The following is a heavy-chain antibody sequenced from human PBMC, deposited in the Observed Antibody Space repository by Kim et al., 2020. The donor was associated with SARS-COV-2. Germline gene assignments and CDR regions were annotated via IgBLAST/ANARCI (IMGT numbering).Heavy chain of an antibody. Sequence: SETLSLTCAVSGGSISSSNWWSWVRQPPGKGLEWIGEIYHSGSTNYNPSLKSRVTISVDKSKNQFSLKLSSVTAADTAVYYCARKSQLPSYYYYYYGMDVWGQGTTVTVSS. CDR1: GGSISSSNW. V-gene: IGHV4-4*02. CDR2: IYHSGST. CDR3: ARKSQLPSYYYYYYGMDV. J-gene: IGHJ6*02. D-gene: IGHD2-2*01.